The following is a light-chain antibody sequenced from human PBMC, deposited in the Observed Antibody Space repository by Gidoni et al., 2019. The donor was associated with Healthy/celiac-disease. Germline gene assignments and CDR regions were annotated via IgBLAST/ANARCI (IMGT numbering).Light chain of an antibody. CDR2: GAS. CDR3: QQYNNWPPYT. J-gene: IGKJ2*01. CDR1: QSVSSN. Sequence: EIVMTQSPATLSVSPGERATLSCRASQSVSSNLAWYQQKPGQAPRLLIYGASTRATGIPARFSGSGSGTEFTLTISSLQSEDFEVYYCQQYNNWPPYTFGQXTKLEIK. V-gene: IGKV3-15*01.